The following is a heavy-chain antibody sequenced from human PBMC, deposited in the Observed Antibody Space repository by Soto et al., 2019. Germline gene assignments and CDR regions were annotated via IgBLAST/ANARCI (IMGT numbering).Heavy chain of an antibody. CDR1: GYTFTGYY. CDR2: INPNSGGT. Sequence: ASVKVSCKASGYTFTGYYMHWVRQAPGQGXEWMGWINPNSGGTNYAQKFQGRVTMTRDTSISTAYMELSRLRSDDTAVYYCARELAGYCSGGSCFVVDWFDPWGQGTLVTVSS. D-gene: IGHD2-15*01. CDR3: ARELAGYCSGGSCFVVDWFDP. J-gene: IGHJ5*02. V-gene: IGHV1-2*02.